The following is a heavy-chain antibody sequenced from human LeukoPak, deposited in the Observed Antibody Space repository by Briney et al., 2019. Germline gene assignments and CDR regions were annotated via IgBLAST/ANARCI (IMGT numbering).Heavy chain of an antibody. CDR3: ARESKGRSKIDY. D-gene: IGHD4-17*01. V-gene: IGHV3-7*01. J-gene: IGHJ4*02. CDR2: INKDGSER. Sequence: GGSLRLSCAASGFTFSGYWMSWVRQAPGKGLEWVANINKDGSERYNVDSVKCRFTISRDNANKSLYLQMNSLRAEDTSVYYCARESKGRSKIDYWGQGTLVTVSS. CDR1: GFTFSGYW.